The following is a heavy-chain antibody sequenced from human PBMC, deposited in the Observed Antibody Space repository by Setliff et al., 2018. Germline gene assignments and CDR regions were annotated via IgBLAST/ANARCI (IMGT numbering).Heavy chain of an antibody. J-gene: IGHJ6*02. CDR2: INNDGSST. CDR3: ARAYYGTVNGYSSYYGLDV. Sequence: QSGGSLRLSCAAAGFTFSSHWMHWVRQAPGKRLMWVSRINNDGSSTTYEDSVKGRFTMSRDNAKNTLYLQMNSLRAEDAAVYYCARAYYGTVNGYSSYYGLDVWGQGTTVTVSS. V-gene: IGHV3-74*01. CDR1: GFTFSSHW. D-gene: IGHD3-9*01.